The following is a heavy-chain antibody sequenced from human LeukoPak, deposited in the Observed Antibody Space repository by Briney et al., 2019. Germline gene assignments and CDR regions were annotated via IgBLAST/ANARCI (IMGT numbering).Heavy chain of an antibody. CDR2: IRSRKNNYAT. CDR3: TRSFYGSGSFQY. CDR1: GFTFSGSA. J-gene: IGHJ4*02. Sequence: GGSLKLSCAASGFTFSGSAIHWVRQASGKGLEWVGRIRSRKNNYATAYVASVKGRFTISRDDSKNTAYLQMNSLKTEDTAVYYCTRSFYGSGSFQYWGQGTLVTVSS. V-gene: IGHV3-73*01. D-gene: IGHD3-10*01.